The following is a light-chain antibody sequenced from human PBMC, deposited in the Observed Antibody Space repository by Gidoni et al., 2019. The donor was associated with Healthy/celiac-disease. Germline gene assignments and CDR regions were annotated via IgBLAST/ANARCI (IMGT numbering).Light chain of an antibody. CDR2: DAS. CDR1: QSVSSY. J-gene: IGKJ4*01. V-gene: IGKV3-11*01. Sequence: EIVLTQSPATLSLSPGERATLSCRASQSVSSYLAWYQQKPGQAPRLLIYDASNRATGIPARFSGSGSGTDFTLTISSLEPEYFAVYYCQQRSNWPPGDLTFGGGTKVEIK. CDR3: QQRSNWPPGDLT.